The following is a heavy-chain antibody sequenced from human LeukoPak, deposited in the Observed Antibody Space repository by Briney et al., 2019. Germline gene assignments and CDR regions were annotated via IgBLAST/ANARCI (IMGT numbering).Heavy chain of an antibody. CDR3: AGGSGSYVWFDP. D-gene: IGHD3-10*01. Sequence: ASVKVSCKAFGYTFTGYYMHWVRQAPGHGLEWMGWINPNSGGTNYAQKFQGRVTMTRDTSISTAYMELSRLRSDDTAVYYCAGGSGSYVWFDPWGQGTLVTVSS. CDR1: GYTFTGYY. J-gene: IGHJ5*02. V-gene: IGHV1-2*02. CDR2: INPNSGGT.